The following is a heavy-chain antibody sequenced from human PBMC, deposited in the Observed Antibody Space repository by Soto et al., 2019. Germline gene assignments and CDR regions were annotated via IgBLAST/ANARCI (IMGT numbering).Heavy chain of an antibody. CDR2: ISYDGSNK. Sequence: SLRLSFAASGFTFSSYGMHWVRQAPGKGLEWVAVISYDGSNKYYADSVKGRFTISRDNSKNTLYLQMNSLRAEDTAVYYCAKSPPPQQYQLLWHGWFDPWGQGTLVTVSS. CDR3: AKSPPPQQYQLLWHGWFDP. CDR1: GFTFSSYG. J-gene: IGHJ5*02. V-gene: IGHV3-30*18. D-gene: IGHD2-2*01.